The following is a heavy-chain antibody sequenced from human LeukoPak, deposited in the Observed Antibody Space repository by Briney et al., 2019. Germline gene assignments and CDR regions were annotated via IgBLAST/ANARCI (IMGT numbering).Heavy chain of an antibody. Sequence: PGGSLRLSCSASGITFSSYDMNWVRQAPGKGLEWVSSISSSSTYIYYADSVKGRFTISRDNAKNSLYLQMNSLRVEDTAVYFCAGETYFNNWGQGTLVTVSS. CDR2: ISSSSTYI. CDR1: GITFSSYD. CDR3: AGETYFNN. J-gene: IGHJ4*02. V-gene: IGHV3-21*01.